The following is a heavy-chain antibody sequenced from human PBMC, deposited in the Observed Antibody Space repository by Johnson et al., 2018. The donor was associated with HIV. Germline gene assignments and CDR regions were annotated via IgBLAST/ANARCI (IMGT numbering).Heavy chain of an antibody. CDR2: IGTAGDT. Sequence: EVQLVESGGGLVQPGGSLRLSCAASGFTFSGYDMHWVRQTTGKGLEWVSSIGTAGDTYYPGSVKGRFTISRENAKNTLYLQMNSLRAEDTAVYYCARDEVAGAFDIWGQGTMVTVSS. V-gene: IGHV3-13*01. CDR3: ARDEVAGAFDI. J-gene: IGHJ3*02. CDR1: GFTFSGYD.